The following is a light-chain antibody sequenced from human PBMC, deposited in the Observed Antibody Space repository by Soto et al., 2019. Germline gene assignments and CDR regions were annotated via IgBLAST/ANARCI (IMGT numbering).Light chain of an antibody. CDR1: SSDVGEENY. Sequence: QSALTQPPSASGSPGQSVTITCSGTSSDVGEENYVSWYQQHPGKVPKLVIYDVTKRPSGVSDRFSASKSDNTASLTISGLQAEDEADYYCCSHAGRGSVLFGGGTKVTVL. J-gene: IGLJ2*01. V-gene: IGLV2-11*02. CDR2: DVT. CDR3: CSHAGRGSVL.